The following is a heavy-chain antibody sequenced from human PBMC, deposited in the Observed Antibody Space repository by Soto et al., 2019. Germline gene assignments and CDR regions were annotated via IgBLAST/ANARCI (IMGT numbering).Heavy chain of an antibody. D-gene: IGHD1-26*01. Sequence: QVQLQESGPGLVKPSQTLSLTCTVPGGSISSGDYFWSWIRQPPGKGLEWIGYIYYSGSTFYNPSLESRVTMSVDTSKNQFSLKLSSVTAADTAVYYCARDAAGIGGDYYYYYAMDVWGQGTTVTVSS. CDR3: ARDAAGIGGDYYYYYAMDV. V-gene: IGHV4-30-4*01. J-gene: IGHJ6*02. CDR1: GGSISSGDYF. CDR2: IYYSGST.